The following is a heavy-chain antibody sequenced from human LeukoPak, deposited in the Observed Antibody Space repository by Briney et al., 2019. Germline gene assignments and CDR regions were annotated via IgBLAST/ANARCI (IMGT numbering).Heavy chain of an antibody. CDR3: AREALDYYDSSGYPSEGFDY. J-gene: IGHJ4*02. V-gene: IGHV3-48*03. CDR2: ISSSGSTI. D-gene: IGHD3-22*01. Sequence: GGSLRLSCAASGFTFSSYEMNWVRQAPGKGLEWVSYISSSGSTIYYADSVKGRFTISRDNAKNSLYLQMNSLRAEDTALYYCAREALDYYDSSGYPSEGFDYWGQGTLVTVSS. CDR1: GFTFSSYE.